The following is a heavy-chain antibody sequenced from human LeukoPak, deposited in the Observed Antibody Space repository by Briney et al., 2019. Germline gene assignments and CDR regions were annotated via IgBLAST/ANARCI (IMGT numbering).Heavy chain of an antibody. CDR2: IRGGGAGT. D-gene: IGHD3-16*01. Sequence: GGSLRLSCAASEFTFSSFAMSWVRQAPGKGLEWVSYIRGGGAGTLYADSVKGRFTVSRDNSKSTLYLQMNSLRVEDTAVYYCAKCAESYGNDAFDLWGPGTTVTVSS. J-gene: IGHJ3*01. V-gene: IGHV3-23*01. CDR1: EFTFSSFA. CDR3: AKCAESYGNDAFDL.